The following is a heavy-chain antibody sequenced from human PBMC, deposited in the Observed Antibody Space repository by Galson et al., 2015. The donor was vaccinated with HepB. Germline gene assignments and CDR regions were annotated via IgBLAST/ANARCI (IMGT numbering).Heavy chain of an antibody. Sequence: SVKVSCKASGYTFTSYAMHWVRQAPGQRLEWMGWINAGNGNTKYSQKFQGRVTITRDTSASTAYMELSSLRSEDTAVYYCARGSPPNRGWLSDYWGQGTLVTVSS. CDR1: GYTFTSYA. D-gene: IGHD3-22*01. CDR2: INAGNGNT. J-gene: IGHJ4*02. V-gene: IGHV1-3*01. CDR3: ARGSPPNRGWLSDY.